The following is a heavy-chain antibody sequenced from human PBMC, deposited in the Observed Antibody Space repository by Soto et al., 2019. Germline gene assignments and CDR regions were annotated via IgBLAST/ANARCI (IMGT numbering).Heavy chain of an antibody. J-gene: IGHJ4*02. CDR1: GFTFSSYS. V-gene: IGHV3-21*01. CDR3: ARGLHGDYLTLRGY. Sequence: EVQLVESGGGLVKPGGSLRLSCAASGFTFSSYSMNWVRQAPGKGLEWVSSISSSSNYIYYADSVKGRFTISRDNGXNSLYLQMNSLRAADTAVYYCARGLHGDYLTLRGYWGQGTLVTVSS. D-gene: IGHD4-17*01. CDR2: ISSSSNYI.